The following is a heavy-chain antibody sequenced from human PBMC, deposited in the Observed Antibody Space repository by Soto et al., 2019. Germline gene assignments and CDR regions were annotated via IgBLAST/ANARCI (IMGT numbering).Heavy chain of an antibody. CDR1: GYSFAGYW. D-gene: IGHD3-10*01. CDR2: IDPSDSQT. J-gene: IGHJ4*02. V-gene: IGHV5-10-1*01. Sequence: GESLKISCKGSGYSFAGYWITWVRQKPGKGLEWMGRIDPSDSQTYYSPSFRGHVTISVTKSITTVFLQWSSLRASDAAMYYCARGPLSLYSAEFRWGRGTPVTVSS. CDR3: ARGPLSLYSAEFR.